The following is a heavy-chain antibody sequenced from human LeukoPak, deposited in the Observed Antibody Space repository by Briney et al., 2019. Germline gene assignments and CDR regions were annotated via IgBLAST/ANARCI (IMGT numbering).Heavy chain of an antibody. J-gene: IGHJ4*02. CDR2: ISSNGRSI. Sequence: PGGSLRLSCAASGFTFSDYAMHWVRQSPGKELEYVSAISSNGRSIHYANSVEGRFTISRDNSQNTLYLQRDGLRAEDMAVYYCARGSYGSGSYPAYFDYWGQGTLVTVSS. CDR1: GFTFSDYA. CDR3: ARGSYGSGSYPAYFDY. D-gene: IGHD3-10*01. V-gene: IGHV3-64*01.